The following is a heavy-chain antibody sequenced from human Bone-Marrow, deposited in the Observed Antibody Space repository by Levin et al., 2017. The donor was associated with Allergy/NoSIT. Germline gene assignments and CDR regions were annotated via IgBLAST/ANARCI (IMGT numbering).Heavy chain of an antibody. V-gene: IGHV1-2*02. D-gene: IGHD5-18*01. CDR1: GYTFTGYY. CDR2: INPNSGGT. J-gene: IGHJ4*02. Sequence: GESLKISCKASGYTFTGYYMHWVRQAPGQGLEWMGWINPNSGGTNYAQKFQGRVTMTRDTSISTAYMELSRLRSDDTAVYYCARVGDGGYSYGYWYWGQGTLVTVSS. CDR3: ARVGDGGYSYGYWY.